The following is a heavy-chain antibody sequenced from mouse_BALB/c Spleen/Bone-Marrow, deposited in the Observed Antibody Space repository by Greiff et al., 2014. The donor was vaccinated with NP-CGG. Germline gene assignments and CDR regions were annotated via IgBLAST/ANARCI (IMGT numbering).Heavy chain of an antibody. Sequence: QVQLQQSGAELVRPGASMKLSCKASGYTFTSYWINWVKQRPGQGLEWIGNIYPSDSYTNYNQKFKDKATLTVDKSSSTAYMQLSSPTSEDSAVYYCTRRDYAMDYWGQETSVTVSS. CDR1: GYTFTSYW. CDR3: TRRDYAMDY. CDR2: IYPSDSYT. V-gene: IGHV1-69*02. J-gene: IGHJ4*01.